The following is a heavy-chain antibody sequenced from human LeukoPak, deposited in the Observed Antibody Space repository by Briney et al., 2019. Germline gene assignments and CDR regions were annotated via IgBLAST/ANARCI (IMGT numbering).Heavy chain of an antibody. D-gene: IGHD1-26*01. CDR1: GYTFTSYY. V-gene: IGHV1-46*01. Sequence: ASVKVSCKASGYTFTSYYMHWVRQAPGQGLEWMGIINPTSGSTNYAQKFQGRITMTRDTSTSTVYMELSSLRSEDTAVYYCARDGYKGYSESYYEDCWGQGTLVTVSS. CDR3: ARDGYKGYSESYYEDC. CDR2: INPTSGST. J-gene: IGHJ4*02.